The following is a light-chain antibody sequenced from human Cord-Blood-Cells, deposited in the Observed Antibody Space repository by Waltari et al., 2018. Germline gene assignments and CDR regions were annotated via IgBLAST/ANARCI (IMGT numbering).Light chain of an antibody. Sequence: QSALTQPASVSGSPGQSITLSCTGTSRDVGGYNYVSWDQQHPGKAPKLMIYEVSNRPSGVSNRFSGSKSGNTASLTIAGLQAEDEAEYYGSSYTSSSTLGVFGGGTKLTVL. V-gene: IGLV2-14*01. CDR1: SRDVGGYNY. CDR3: SSYTSSSTLGV. CDR2: EVS. J-gene: IGLJ3*02.